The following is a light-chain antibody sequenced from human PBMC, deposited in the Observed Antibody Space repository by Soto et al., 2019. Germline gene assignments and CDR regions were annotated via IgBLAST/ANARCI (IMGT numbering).Light chain of an antibody. CDR2: GND. V-gene: IGLV1-40*01. Sequence: QSVLTQPPSVSGAPGPRVTISCTGTSSNIGAGYEVPWYHQLPGTAPKFLVSGNDNRPSGVPDRLSASKSGTSGCLAITGLHAEDEGHYYCQSFDRSLGAWVFGGGTKLTVL. CDR3: QSFDRSLGAWV. CDR1: SSNIGAGYE. J-gene: IGLJ3*02.